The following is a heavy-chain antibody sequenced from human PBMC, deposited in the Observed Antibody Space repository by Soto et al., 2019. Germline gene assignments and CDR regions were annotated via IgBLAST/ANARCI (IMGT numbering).Heavy chain of an antibody. V-gene: IGHV4-39*01. J-gene: IGHJ5*02. CDR3: ARLRKSWRGFLWFDP. CDR2: IYYSGST. CDR1: GASVTSSTYY. Sequence: PSETLSLTCTVTGASVTSSTYYWGWIRQPPGKGLEWIGSIYYSGSTYYNPSLKSRVTISVDTSKNQFSLKLSSVTAADTAVYYCARLRKSWRGFLWFDPWGQGTLVTVSS. D-gene: IGHD3-10*01.